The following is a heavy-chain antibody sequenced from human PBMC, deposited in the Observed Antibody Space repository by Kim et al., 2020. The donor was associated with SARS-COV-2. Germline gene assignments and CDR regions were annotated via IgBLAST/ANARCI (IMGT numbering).Heavy chain of an antibody. V-gene: IGHV3-21*01. CDR2: ISSSSSYI. CDR3: ARVFDQYYGSGSYYNRGGWFDP. CDR1: GFTFSSYS. Sequence: GGSLRLSCAASGFTFSSYSMNWVRQAPGKGLEWVSSISSSSSYIYYADSVKGRFTISRDNAKNSLYLQMNSLRAEDTAVYYCARVFDQYYGSGSYYNRGGWFDPWGQGTLVTVSS. J-gene: IGHJ5*02. D-gene: IGHD3-10*01.